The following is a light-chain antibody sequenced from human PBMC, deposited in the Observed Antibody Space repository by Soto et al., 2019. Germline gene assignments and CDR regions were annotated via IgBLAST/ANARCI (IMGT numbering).Light chain of an antibody. CDR1: QSISIF. CDR2: AAT. Sequence: DIQMTQSPSSLSAFIGDRVTITCRASQSISIFLNWYQQKPGKAPRLLIYAATSLQSGVPSRFSGGRSGADFTLTISRLEPEDFAVYYCQQYGSSPLTFGGGTKVDIK. J-gene: IGKJ4*01. CDR3: QQYGSSPLT. V-gene: IGKV1-39*01.